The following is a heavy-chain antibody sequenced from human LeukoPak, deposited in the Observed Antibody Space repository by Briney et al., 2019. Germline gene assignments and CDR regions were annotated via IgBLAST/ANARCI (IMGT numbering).Heavy chain of an antibody. Sequence: GSLRLSCAASGFIFDDYGMSCVRQPPGKGLEWVSGINWNGGSTGYADSVKGRFTISRDNAKNSLYLQMNSLRAEDTALYYCARRGIAVAGTGVDYWGQGTLVTVSS. V-gene: IGHV3-20*04. CDR3: ARRGIAVAGTGVDY. D-gene: IGHD6-19*01. CDR1: GFIFDDYG. J-gene: IGHJ4*02. CDR2: INWNGGST.